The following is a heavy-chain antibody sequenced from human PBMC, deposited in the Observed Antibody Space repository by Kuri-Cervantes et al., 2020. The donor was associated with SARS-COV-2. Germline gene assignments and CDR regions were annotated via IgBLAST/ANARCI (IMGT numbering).Heavy chain of an antibody. Sequence: GGSLRLSCAASGFTFSSYGMHWVRQAPGKGLEWVAVISYDGSNKYYADSVKGRFTISRDNSKNTLYLQMNSLRAEDTAVYYCARRAGGGRRDFDYWGQGTLVTVSS. D-gene: IGHD3-10*01. CDR2: ISYDGSNK. J-gene: IGHJ4*02. CDR3: ARRAGGGRRDFDY. V-gene: IGHV3-30*03. CDR1: GFTFSSYG.